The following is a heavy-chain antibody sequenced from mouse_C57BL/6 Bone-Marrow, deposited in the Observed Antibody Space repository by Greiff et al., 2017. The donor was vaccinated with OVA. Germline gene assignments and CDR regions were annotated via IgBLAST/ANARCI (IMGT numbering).Heavy chain of an antibody. V-gene: IGHV1-54*01. Sequence: VKLQESGAELVRPGTSVKVSCKASGYAFTNYLIEWVKQRPGQGLEWIGVINPGSGGTNYNEKFKGKATLTADKSSSTAYMQLSSLTSEDSAVYFCARNRVATRYFDVWGTGTTVTVSS. CDR2: INPGSGGT. CDR3: ARNRVATRYFDV. J-gene: IGHJ1*03. D-gene: IGHD1-1*01. CDR1: GYAFTNYL.